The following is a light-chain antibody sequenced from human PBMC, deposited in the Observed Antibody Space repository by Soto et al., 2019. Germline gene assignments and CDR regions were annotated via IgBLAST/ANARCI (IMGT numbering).Light chain of an antibody. Sequence: QSALTQPASVSGSPGQSITISCTGTSSDVGGYNYVSWYQQHPGKAPKLMIYEVNSRPSGISNRFSSSKSGNTASLTISGLQAEDEADYYCSSYPSANALGVLFGEGTKLTVL. CDR1: SSDVGGYNY. CDR3: SSYPSANALGVL. J-gene: IGLJ2*01. CDR2: EVN. V-gene: IGLV2-14*01.